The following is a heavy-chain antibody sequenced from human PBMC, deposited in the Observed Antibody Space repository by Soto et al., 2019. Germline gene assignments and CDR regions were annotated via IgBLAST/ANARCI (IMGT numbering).Heavy chain of an antibody. CDR2: ISAYNGNT. V-gene: IGHV1-18*04. CDR3: AREPTAMGEYYYYGMDV. D-gene: IGHD5-18*01. J-gene: IGHJ6*02. Sequence: ASVKVSCKASGYTFTSYGISWVRQAPGQGLEWMGWISAYNGNTNYAQKLQGRVTMTTDTSTSTAYMELRSLRSDDTAVYYCAREPTAMGEYYYYGMDVWGQGTTVTVS. CDR1: GYTFTSYG.